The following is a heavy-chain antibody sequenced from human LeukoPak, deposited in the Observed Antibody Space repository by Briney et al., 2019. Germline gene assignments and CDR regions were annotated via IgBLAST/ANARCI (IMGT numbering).Heavy chain of an antibody. CDR1: GFTFSSYA. J-gene: IGHJ4*02. Sequence: GGSLRLSCAASGFTFSSYAMAWVRQAPGKGLEWVSAISGSGFNTYYPDSLKGRFTISRDNAKNSLYLQMNSLRAEDTAVYYCARDPSITMVRGVINDDYWGQGTLVTVSS. V-gene: IGHV3-23*01. D-gene: IGHD3-10*01. CDR2: ISGSGFNT. CDR3: ARDPSITMVRGVINDDY.